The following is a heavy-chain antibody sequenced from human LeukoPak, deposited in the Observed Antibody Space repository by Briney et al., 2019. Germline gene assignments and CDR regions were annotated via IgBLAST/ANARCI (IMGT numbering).Heavy chain of an antibody. CDR1: GGTFSSYA. D-gene: IGHD3-22*01. Sequence: GSSVKVSCKASGGTFSSYAISWVRQAPGQGLEWMGWINPNSGGTNYAQKFQGRVTMTRDTSISTAYMELSRLRSDDTAVYYCARYWDGYYRAFDIWGQGTMVTVSS. J-gene: IGHJ3*02. V-gene: IGHV1-2*02. CDR3: ARYWDGYYRAFDI. CDR2: INPNSGGT.